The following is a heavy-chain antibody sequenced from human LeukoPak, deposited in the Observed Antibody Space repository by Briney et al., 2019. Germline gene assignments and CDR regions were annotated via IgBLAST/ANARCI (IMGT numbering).Heavy chain of an antibody. CDR2: ISRSGGST. D-gene: IGHD6-19*01. J-gene: IGHJ4*02. V-gene: IGHV3-23*01. CDR1: GFTFDNYA. CDR3: ARVPTDSSGWYQIDY. Sequence: GGSLRLSCAASGFTFDNYAMTWVRQAPGKGLEWVSAISRSGGSTFYADSVMGRFTISRDNSKNTLYLQMNGLRVEDTALYYCARVPTDSSGWYQIDYWGQGTLVTVSS.